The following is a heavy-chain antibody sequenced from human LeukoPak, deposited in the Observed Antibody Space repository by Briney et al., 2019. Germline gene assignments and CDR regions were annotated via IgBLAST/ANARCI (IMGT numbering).Heavy chain of an antibody. CDR2: ISGSGGST. V-gene: IGHV3-23*01. J-gene: IGHJ4*02. CDR3: AKRGVVIRVILVGFHKEAYYFDS. D-gene: IGHD3-22*01. Sequence: PGGSLRLSCAVSGITLSNCGMSWVRQAPGKGLEWVAGISGSGGSTNYADSVKGRFTISRDNPKNTLYLQMNILRAEDTAVYFCAKRGVVIRVILVGFHKEAYYFDSWGQGALVTASS. CDR1: GITLSNCG.